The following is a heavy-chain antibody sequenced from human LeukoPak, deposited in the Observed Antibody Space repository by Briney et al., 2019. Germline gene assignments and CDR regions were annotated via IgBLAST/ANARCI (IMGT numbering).Heavy chain of an antibody. D-gene: IGHD5-18*01. CDR2: INHSGST. V-gene: IGHV4-34*01. Sequence: SETLSLTCAVYGGSFSGYYWSWIRQPPGKGLEWIGEINHSGSTNYNPSLKSRVTISVDTSKNQFSLKVSSVTAADTAVYYCARTRLWPTGTFDYWGQGTLVTVSS. CDR1: GGSFSGYY. J-gene: IGHJ4*02. CDR3: ARTRLWPTGTFDY.